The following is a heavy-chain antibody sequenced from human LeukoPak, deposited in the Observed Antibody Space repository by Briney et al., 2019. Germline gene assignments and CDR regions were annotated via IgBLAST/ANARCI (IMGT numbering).Heavy chain of an antibody. J-gene: IGHJ5*02. V-gene: IGHV3-7*01. CDR3: ARDHGSGSYWEGFDP. CDR1: GFTFSSYW. Sequence: GGSLRLSCAASGFTFSSYWMSWVRQAPGKGLEWVANINKDGSEKYYVDSVKGRITISRDNAKNSLYLQMNSLRAEDTAVYYCARDHGSGSYWEGFDPWGQGTLVTVSS. D-gene: IGHD3-10*01. CDR2: INKDGSEK.